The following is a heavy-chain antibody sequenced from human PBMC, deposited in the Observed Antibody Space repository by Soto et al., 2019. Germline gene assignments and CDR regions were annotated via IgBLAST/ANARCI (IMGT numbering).Heavy chain of an antibody. D-gene: IGHD5-12*01. J-gene: IGHJ5*02. CDR2: IIPIFGTA. V-gene: IGHV1-69*13. Sequence: SVKVSCKASGGTFSSYAISWVRQAPGQGLEWMGGIIPIFGTANYAQKFQGRVTITADESTSTAYMELSSLRSEDTAVYYCAIRKGMATIYEPWFDPWGQGTLVTVSS. CDR3: AIRKGMATIYEPWFDP. CDR1: GGTFSSYA.